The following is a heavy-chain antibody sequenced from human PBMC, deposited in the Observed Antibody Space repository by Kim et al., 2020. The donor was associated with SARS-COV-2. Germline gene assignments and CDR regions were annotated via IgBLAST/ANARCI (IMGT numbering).Heavy chain of an antibody. D-gene: IGHD3-3*01. CDR3: ARGLRFLEWLRYGMDV. J-gene: IGHJ6*02. Sequence: KFQGRVTITADKSTSTAYMELSSLRSEDTAVYYCARGLRFLEWLRYGMDVWGQGTTVTVSS. V-gene: IGHV1-69*04.